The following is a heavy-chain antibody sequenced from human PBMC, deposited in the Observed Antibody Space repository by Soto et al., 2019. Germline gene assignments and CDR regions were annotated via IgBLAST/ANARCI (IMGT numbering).Heavy chain of an antibody. CDR1: GGTFSSYT. Sequence: SVKVSCKASGGTFSSYTITWVRQAPGQGLEWMGRIIPILGIANSAQKFQGRVTITADKSTSTAYMELSSLRSEDTAVYYCAREDYSMGGEYGMDVWGQGTTVTVSS. D-gene: IGHD2-21*01. J-gene: IGHJ6*01. CDR2: IIPILGIA. V-gene: IGHV1-69*04. CDR3: AREDYSMGGEYGMDV.